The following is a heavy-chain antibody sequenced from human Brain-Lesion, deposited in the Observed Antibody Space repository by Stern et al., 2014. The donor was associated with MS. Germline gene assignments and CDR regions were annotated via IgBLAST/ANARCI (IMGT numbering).Heavy chain of an antibody. J-gene: IGHJ5*01. V-gene: IGHV3-74*02. CDR3: ARGERWFDS. D-gene: IGHD3-10*01. Sequence: EDQLVESGGGLVQPGGSLRLSCAASGFSFSNYWMHWVRQAQGKGLVWVSRVNNDGRRTSYADSVKGRFTMSRDNAKNTLYLQMNSLRVEDTAIYYCARGERWFDSWGQGTLVTVSS. CDR2: VNNDGRRT. CDR1: GFSFSNYW.